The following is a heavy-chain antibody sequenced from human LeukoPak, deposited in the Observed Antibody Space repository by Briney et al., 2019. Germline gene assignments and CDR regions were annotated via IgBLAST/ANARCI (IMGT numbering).Heavy chain of an antibody. Sequence: GGSLRLSCAASGFTFSSYSMNWVRQAPGKGLEWVSSISSSSSYIYYADSVKCRFTISRDNAKNSLYLQMNSLRAEDTAVYYCARDGFMVRGAPGAFDIWGQGTMVTVSS. D-gene: IGHD3-10*01. CDR2: ISSSSSYI. J-gene: IGHJ3*02. CDR3: ARDGFMVRGAPGAFDI. V-gene: IGHV3-21*01. CDR1: GFTFSSYS.